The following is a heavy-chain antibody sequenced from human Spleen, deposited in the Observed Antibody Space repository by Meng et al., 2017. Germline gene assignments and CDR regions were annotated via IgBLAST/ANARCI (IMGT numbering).Heavy chain of an antibody. Sequence: QGPLPPVAVGLVKPSETLSPTCVVCGASYSDYWCSCIRQPPGKGLELIGKINHSGSTNYNPSLESRATISVPTSQNNLSPMLRSVATAESAVDYCGTSPTIMVHDFDYWGQGTLVTVSS. CDR1: GASYSDYW. CDR2: INHSGST. V-gene: IGHV4-34*01. CDR3: GTSPTIMVHDFDY. D-gene: IGHD2-8*01. J-gene: IGHJ4*02.